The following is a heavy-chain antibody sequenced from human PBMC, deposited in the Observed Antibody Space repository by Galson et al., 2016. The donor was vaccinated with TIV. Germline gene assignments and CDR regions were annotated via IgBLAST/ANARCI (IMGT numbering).Heavy chain of an antibody. CDR1: GFTFSNYA. Sequence: SLRLSCAASGFTFSNYAMNWVRQAPGKGLEWVSIIYRSGDGTEYADSVKRRFTMSRDDSKSTLYLQMHSLRVEDTAVYYCAKDIHGSAYWSRPSMSDYWGRGTLVTVSS. CDR2: IYRSGDGT. V-gene: IGHV3-23*05. D-gene: IGHD1-26*01. J-gene: IGHJ4*01. CDR3: AKDIHGSAYWSRPSMSDY.